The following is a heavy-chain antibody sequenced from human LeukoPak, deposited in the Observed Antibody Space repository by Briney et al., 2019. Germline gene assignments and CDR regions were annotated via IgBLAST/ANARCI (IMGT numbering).Heavy chain of an antibody. V-gene: IGHV3-20*04. Sequence: SGGSLRLSCAASGFTFDDYGMSWVRQVPGKGLEWVSSINWNGGSTGYGDSVKGRFTISRDNSKNTLYLQMNSLRAEDTAVYYCAKDPGYYDSSGYYLSHIDYWGQGTLVTVSS. CDR3: AKDPGYYDSSGYYLSHIDY. J-gene: IGHJ4*02. CDR2: INWNGGST. D-gene: IGHD3-22*01. CDR1: GFTFDDYG.